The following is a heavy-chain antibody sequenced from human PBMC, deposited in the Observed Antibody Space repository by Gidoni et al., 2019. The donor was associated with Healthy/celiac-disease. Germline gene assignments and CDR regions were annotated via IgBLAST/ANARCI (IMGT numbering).Heavy chain of an antibody. D-gene: IGHD2-15*01. CDR3: ARVVRTYGGNPRGINWFDP. CDR2: IYYSGST. Sequence: QLQLQEPGPGLVKPSETLSLTCTVSGGSISSSSYYWGWIRQPPGKGLEWIGSIYYSGSTYYNPSLKSRVTISVDTSKNQFSLKLSSVTAADTAVYYCARVVRTYGGNPRGINWFDPWGQGTLVTVSS. V-gene: IGHV4-39*01. J-gene: IGHJ5*02. CDR1: GGSISSSSYY.